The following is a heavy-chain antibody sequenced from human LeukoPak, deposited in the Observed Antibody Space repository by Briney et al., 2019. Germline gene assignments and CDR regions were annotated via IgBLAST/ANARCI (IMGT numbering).Heavy chain of an antibody. J-gene: IGHJ4*02. D-gene: IGHD2-2*01. CDR2: IYYSGST. CDR3: ARGRVRRDIVVVPAADLYYFDY. V-gene: IGHV4-39*07. Sequence: PSETLSLTCTVSGGSISSSSYYWGWIRQPPGKGLEWIGSIYYSGSTYYNPSLKSRVTISVDTSKNQFSLKLSSVTAADTAVYYCARGRVRRDIVVVPAADLYYFDYWGQGTLVTVSS. CDR1: GGSISSSSYY.